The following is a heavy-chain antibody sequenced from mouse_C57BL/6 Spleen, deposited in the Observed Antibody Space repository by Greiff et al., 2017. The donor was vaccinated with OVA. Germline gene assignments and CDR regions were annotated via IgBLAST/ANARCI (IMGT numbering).Heavy chain of an antibody. CDR3: ARSYYDYDLYAMDY. CDR1: GYAFSSSW. Sequence: QVQLKQSGPELVKPGASVKISCKASGYAFSSSWMNWVKQRPGKGLEWIGRIYPGDGDTNYNGKFKGKATLTADKSSSTAYMQLSSLTSEDSAVYFCARSYYDYDLYAMDYWGQGTSVTVSS. V-gene: IGHV1-82*01. D-gene: IGHD2-4*01. J-gene: IGHJ4*01. CDR2: IYPGDGDT.